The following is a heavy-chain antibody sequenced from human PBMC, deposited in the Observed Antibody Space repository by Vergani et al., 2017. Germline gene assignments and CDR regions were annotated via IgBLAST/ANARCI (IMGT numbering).Heavy chain of an antibody. CDR3: ARVNTETNGHLYYYYYMDV. D-gene: IGHD4-11*01. V-gene: IGHV4-34*01. Sequence: QVQLQQWGGGLLKPSETLSLTCVVNGGFFTSYHWTWIRQSPGEGLEWVGDIDHTGRPDYNPSLKSRLTMSVDKSRNHFSLTLNSVTATDTAIYFCARVNTETNGHLYYYYYMDVWGQGTAVTVS. CDR1: GGFFTSYH. CDR2: IDHTGRP. J-gene: IGHJ6*03.